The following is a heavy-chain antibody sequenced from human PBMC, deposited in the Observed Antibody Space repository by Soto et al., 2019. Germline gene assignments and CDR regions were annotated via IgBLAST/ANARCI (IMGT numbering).Heavy chain of an antibody. J-gene: IGHJ4*02. D-gene: IGHD3-10*01. V-gene: IGHV1-2*04. CDR3: ARDLRHTSSGTLTGGFDY. CDR1: GYTFTSYG. CDR2: INPNSGGT. Sequence: ASVKVSCKASGYTFTSYGISWGRQAPGQGLEWMGWINPNSGGTNYAQKVQGWVTMTRDTSISTAYMELSRLRSDDTAVYYCARDLRHTSSGTLTGGFDYWGQGTLVTVSS.